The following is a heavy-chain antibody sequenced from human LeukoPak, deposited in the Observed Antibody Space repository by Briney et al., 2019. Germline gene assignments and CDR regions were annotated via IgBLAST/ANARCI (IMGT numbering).Heavy chain of an antibody. CDR2: ISPDGGTT. CDR1: GFTFSSYA. D-gene: IGHD2-15*01. Sequence: GGALRLSCAASGFTFSSYALNWVRQAPGKGLEYVSAISPDGGTTYYADSVKGRFTISRDNSKNTLYLQMGSLRAEDMAVYYCARVLPGGSCYDYWGQGSLVTVSS. V-gene: IGHV3-64*02. CDR3: ARVLPGGSCYDY. J-gene: IGHJ4*02.